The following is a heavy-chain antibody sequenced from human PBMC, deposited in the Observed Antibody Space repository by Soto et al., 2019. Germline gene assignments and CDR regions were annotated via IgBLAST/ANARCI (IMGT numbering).Heavy chain of an antibody. D-gene: IGHD3-10*01. CDR3: ATLRGLGVVSPYFDY. CDR2: IYYSGST. J-gene: IGHJ4*02. CDR1: GGSISSGGYY. Sequence: SETLSLTCTVSGGSISSGGYYWSWIRQHPGKGLEWIGYIYYSGSTYYNPSLKSRVTISIDTSKNQFSLKLTSVPAADTAVYYCATLRGLGVVSPYFDYWGQGLMVTVSS. V-gene: IGHV4-31*03.